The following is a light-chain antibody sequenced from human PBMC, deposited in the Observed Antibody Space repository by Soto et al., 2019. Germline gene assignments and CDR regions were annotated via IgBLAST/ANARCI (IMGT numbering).Light chain of an antibody. V-gene: IGKV3-11*01. CDR1: QSVSSY. CDR3: QQRSNWQYT. Sequence: EIVLTQSPATLSLSPGERAILSCRASQSVSSYSAWYQQKPGQAPRLLIYDTSNRATGIPARFSGSGSGTDFTLTISGLEPEDFAVYYCQQRSNWQYTFGLGTRLEIK. CDR2: DTS. J-gene: IGKJ2*01.